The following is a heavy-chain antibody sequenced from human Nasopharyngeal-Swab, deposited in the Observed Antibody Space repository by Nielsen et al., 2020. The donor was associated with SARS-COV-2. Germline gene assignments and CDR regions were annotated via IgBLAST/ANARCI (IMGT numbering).Heavy chain of an antibody. D-gene: IGHD6-13*01. V-gene: IGHV3-21*01. CDR2: ISSSSSYI. J-gene: IGHJ6*03. Sequence: WICQPPGKGLEWVSSISSSSSYIYYADSVKGRFTISRDNAKNSLYLQMNSLRAEDTAVYYCARDRQQLVLGYYYYYMDVWGKGTTVTVSS. CDR3: ARDRQQLVLGYYYYYMDV.